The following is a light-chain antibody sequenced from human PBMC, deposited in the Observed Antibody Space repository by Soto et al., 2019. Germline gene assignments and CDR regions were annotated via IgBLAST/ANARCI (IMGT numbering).Light chain of an antibody. V-gene: IGKV1D-13*01. CDR2: DAS. CDR1: QGISSA. CDR3: QQFNNYIT. Sequence: ATPLNPSPSSLSASVGDRVTITCRASQGISSALAWYQQKPGKAPKLLIYDASSLESGVPSRFSGSGSGTDFTLTISSLQPEDFATYYCQQFNNYITFGQGTRLEI. J-gene: IGKJ5*01.